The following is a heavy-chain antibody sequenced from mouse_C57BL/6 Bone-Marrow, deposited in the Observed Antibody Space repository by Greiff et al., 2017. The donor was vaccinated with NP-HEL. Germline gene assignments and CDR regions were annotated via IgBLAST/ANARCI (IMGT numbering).Heavy chain of an antibody. Sequence: VQLQQSGPELVKPGASVKMSCKASGYTFTDYNMHWVKQSHGKSLEWIGYINPNNGGTSYNQKFKGKATLTVNKSSSTAYMELRSLTSEDSAVYYCARGGGGSSYDWYFDVWGTGTTVTVSS. J-gene: IGHJ1*03. CDR1: GYTFTDYN. CDR3: ARGGGGSSYDWYFDV. V-gene: IGHV1-22*01. CDR2: INPNNGGT. D-gene: IGHD1-1*01.